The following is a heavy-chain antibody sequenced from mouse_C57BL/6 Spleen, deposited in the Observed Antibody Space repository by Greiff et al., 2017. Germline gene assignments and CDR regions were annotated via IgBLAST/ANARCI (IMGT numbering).Heavy chain of an antibody. CDR2: ISYDGSN. V-gene: IGHV3-6*01. CDR3: ARGKSAWFAY. D-gene: IGHD1-3*01. J-gene: IGHJ3*01. CDR1: GYSITSGYY. Sequence: ESGPGLVKPSQSLSLTCSVTGYSITSGYYWNWIRQFPGNKLEWMGYISYDGSNNYNPSLKNRISITRDTSKNQFFLKLNSVTTEDTATYDCARGKSAWFAYWGQGTLVTVSA.